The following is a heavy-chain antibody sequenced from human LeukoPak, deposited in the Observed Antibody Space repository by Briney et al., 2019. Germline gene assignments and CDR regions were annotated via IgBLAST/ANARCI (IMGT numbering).Heavy chain of an antibody. CDR2: IYYSGST. D-gene: IGHD5-24*01. Sequence: PSETLSLTCTVSGGSINSYYWTWIRQPPGKGLEWIGYIYYSGSTSYNPSFNSRVTISINTSKNQFSLKLSSVTAADTAVYYCAREARDDYNPAYSDWGQGTLVTVSS. CDR1: GGSINSYY. V-gene: IGHV4-59*01. CDR3: AREARDDYNPAYSD. J-gene: IGHJ4*02.